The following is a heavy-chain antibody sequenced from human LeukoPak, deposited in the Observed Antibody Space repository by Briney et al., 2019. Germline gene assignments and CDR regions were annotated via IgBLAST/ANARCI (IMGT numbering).Heavy chain of an antibody. D-gene: IGHD3-10*01. V-gene: IGHV1-18*01. CDR2: ISAYNGNT. Sequence: ASVKVSCKASGYTFTSYGISWVRQAPGQGLEWMGWISAYNGNTNYAQKLQGRVTMTTDTSTSTAYMELRSLRSDDTAVYYCARVGFRGSGSYYPPHYYYYYGMDVWGQGTTVTVSS. J-gene: IGHJ6*02. CDR1: GYTFTSYG. CDR3: ARVGFRGSGSYYPPHYYYYYGMDV.